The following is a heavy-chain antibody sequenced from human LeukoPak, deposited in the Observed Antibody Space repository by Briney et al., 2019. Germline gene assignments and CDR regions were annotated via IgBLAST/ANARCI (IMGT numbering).Heavy chain of an antibody. CDR1: GASISTNY. Sequence: SETLSLTCTVSGASISTNYWSWIRQPPGKGLEWIGYIHYSGNSDYNPSLKSRFTISVDTSKNQFSLKLSSVTAADTAVYYCAKDPEADYYDSSGYYVNWGQGTLVTVSS. V-gene: IGHV4-59*12. CDR3: AKDPEADYYDSSGYYVN. J-gene: IGHJ4*02. CDR2: IHYSGNS. D-gene: IGHD3-22*01.